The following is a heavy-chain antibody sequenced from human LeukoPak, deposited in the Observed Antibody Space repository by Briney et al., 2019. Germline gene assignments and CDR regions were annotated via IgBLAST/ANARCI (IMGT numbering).Heavy chain of an antibody. J-gene: IGHJ5*02. D-gene: IGHD6-25*01. CDR3: AREGGDPRWLDP. CDR1: GGSISSYY. V-gene: IGHV4-4*07. Sequence: PSETLSLTCPVSGGSISSYYWTWIRPSAGKGLEWIGRINTSGSTNYNPSLRSRVTMSVNTSKNQFSLNLTSVTAADTAVYSCAREGGDPRWLDPWGQGTLVTASS. CDR2: INTSGST.